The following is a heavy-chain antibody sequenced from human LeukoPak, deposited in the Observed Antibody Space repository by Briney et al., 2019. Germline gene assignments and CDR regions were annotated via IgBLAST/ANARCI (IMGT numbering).Heavy chain of an antibody. D-gene: IGHD3-16*01. CDR1: GFTFDDYA. CDR2: ISWNSGSI. J-gene: IGHJ4*02. V-gene: IGHV3-9*01. CDR3: ANLQSGEFDY. Sequence: PGGSLRLSCAASGFTFDDYAMHWVRQAPGKGLEWVSGISWNSGSIGYADSVKGRFTISRDNAKNSLYLQMNSLRAEDTALYYCANLQSGEFDYWGQGTLVTVSS.